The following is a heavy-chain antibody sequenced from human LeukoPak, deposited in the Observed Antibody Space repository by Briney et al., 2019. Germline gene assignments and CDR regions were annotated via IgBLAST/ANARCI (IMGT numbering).Heavy chain of an antibody. V-gene: IGHV3-7*01. Sequence: AGGSLRLSCAASGFTFSSYCMSWVRQAPGKGLEWVANIKQDGSEKYYVDSVKGRFTISRDNAKNSLYLQMNSLRAEDTAVYYCARDGARKYSYGYGYWGQGTLVTVSS. CDR1: GFTFSSYC. D-gene: IGHD5-18*01. CDR3: ARDGARKYSYGYGY. CDR2: IKQDGSEK. J-gene: IGHJ4*02.